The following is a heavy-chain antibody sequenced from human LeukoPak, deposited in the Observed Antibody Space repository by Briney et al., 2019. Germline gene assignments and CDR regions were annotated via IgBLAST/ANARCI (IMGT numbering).Heavy chain of an antibody. CDR3: AKKTSFDWLSYAPDFDY. Sequence: GGSLRLSCAASGFSFNSFAMSWVRQAPGKGLEWVSSISADGGSTGYADSVKGRFIISRDKSKNTLYLQMNSLRAEDTAVYYCAKKTSFDWLSYAPDFDYWGQGTLVTVSS. J-gene: IGHJ4*02. CDR2: ISADGGST. V-gene: IGHV3-23*01. D-gene: IGHD3-9*01. CDR1: GFSFNSFA.